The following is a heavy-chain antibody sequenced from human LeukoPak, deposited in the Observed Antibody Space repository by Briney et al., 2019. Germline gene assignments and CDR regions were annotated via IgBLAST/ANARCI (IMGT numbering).Heavy chain of an antibody. J-gene: IGHJ4*02. CDR3: ARAFDNWNYNVLFDY. Sequence: PSETLSLTCTVSGGSISSYYWSWIRQPPGKGLEWIGYIYYSGSTNYNPSLKSRVIISVDTSKNQFSLKLSSVTAADTAVYYCARAFDNWNYNVLFDYWGQGTLVTVSS. CDR1: GGSISSYY. CDR2: IYYSGST. V-gene: IGHV4-59*01. D-gene: IGHD1-7*01.